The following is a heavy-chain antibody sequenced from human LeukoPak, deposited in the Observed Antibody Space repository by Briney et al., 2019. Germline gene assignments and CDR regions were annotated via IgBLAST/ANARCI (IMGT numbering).Heavy chain of an antibody. D-gene: IGHD1-7*01. Sequence: GGSLRLSCAASAFPFSTYSMNWVRQAPGKGLEWVSSISSGSGIIFYADSVKGRFTTSRDNAENSLYLQMNSLRAEDTAVYFCARGGTGATRDDTFDIWGQGAMVTVSS. J-gene: IGHJ3*02. CDR3: ARGGTGATRDDTFDI. CDR1: AFPFSTYS. V-gene: IGHV3-21*01. CDR2: ISSGSGII.